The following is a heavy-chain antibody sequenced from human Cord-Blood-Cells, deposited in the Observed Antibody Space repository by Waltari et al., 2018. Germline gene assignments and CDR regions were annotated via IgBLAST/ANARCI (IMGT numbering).Heavy chain of an antibody. D-gene: IGHD6-19*01. CDR1: GGSFSGYY. Sequence: QVQLQQWGAGLLKPSETLSLTCAVYGGSFSGYYWSWIRQPPGKGLEWIGEINHSGSTNYNPSRKSRVTISVDTSKNQFSLKLSSVTAADTAVYYWARGRRIAVAGNFDYWGQGTLVTVSS. CDR2: INHSGST. J-gene: IGHJ4*02. V-gene: IGHV4-34*01. CDR3: ARGRRIAVAGNFDY.